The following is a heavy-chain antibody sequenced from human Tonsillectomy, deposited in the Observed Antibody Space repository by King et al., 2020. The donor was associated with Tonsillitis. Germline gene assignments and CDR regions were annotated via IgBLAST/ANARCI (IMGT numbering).Heavy chain of an antibody. J-gene: IGHJ4*02. CDR2: IRSKAYGGTT. CDR1: GFTFGDYA. CDR3: TRSVTEFWSGYYRFGY. V-gene: IGHV3-49*04. Sequence: VQLVESGGGLVQPGRSLRLSCTASGFTFGDYAMNWVRQAPGKGLEWVGFIRSKAYGGTTEYAASVKGRFTISRDDSKSIAYLQMNSLKTEDTAVYYCTRSVTEFWSGYYRFGYWGQGTLVTVSS. D-gene: IGHD3-3*01.